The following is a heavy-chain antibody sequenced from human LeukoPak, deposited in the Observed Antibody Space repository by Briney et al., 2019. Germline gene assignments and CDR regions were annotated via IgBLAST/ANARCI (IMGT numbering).Heavy chain of an antibody. D-gene: IGHD1-26*01. CDR3: ARALLGSRPYYGMDV. J-gene: IGHJ6*02. Sequence: GGSLPLSCAAPGFPFSYYYMSWLRPAPGKGLEWVSFISSSGSTIYYADCVKGRFTISRDNAKNSLYLQMNSLRAEDTAVYYCARALLGSRPYYGMDVWGQGTTVTVSS. CDR1: GFPFSYYY. V-gene: IGHV3-11*01. CDR2: ISSSGSTI.